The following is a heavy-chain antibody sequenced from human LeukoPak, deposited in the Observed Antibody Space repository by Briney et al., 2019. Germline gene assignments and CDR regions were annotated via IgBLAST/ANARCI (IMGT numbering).Heavy chain of an antibody. CDR1: YW. J-gene: IGHJ4*02. CDR3: ARGVGFHY. D-gene: IGHD3-10*01. Sequence: YWMSWVRQAPGKGLEWVANIKQDGSEKYYVDSVKGRFTISRDNAKNSLYLQMNSLRAEDTAVYYCARGVGFHYWGQGTLVTVSS. CDR2: IKQDGSEK. V-gene: IGHV3-7*04.